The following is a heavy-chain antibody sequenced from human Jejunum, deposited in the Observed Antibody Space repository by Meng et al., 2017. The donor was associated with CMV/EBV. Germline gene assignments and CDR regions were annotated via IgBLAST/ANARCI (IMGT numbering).Heavy chain of an antibody. CDR1: GGSLSSCGYF. CDR3: ARGDYDTSGYYFDL. CDR2: LFHTGSA. D-gene: IGHD3-22*01. V-gene: IGHV4-30-4*01. Sequence: SGGSLSSCGYFWGWLRQPPGLGLEWIGYLFHTGSAYYHLSLKRRVTISVDTSKNNFSLKMTSVTAADTAVYYCARGDYDTSGYYFDLWGQGTLVTVSS. J-gene: IGHJ4*02.